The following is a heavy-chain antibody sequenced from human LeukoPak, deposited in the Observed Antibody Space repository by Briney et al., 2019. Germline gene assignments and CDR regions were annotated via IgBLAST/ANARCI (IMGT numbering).Heavy chain of an antibody. CDR3: ARGVGYNYGLYYQYGMDV. CDR1: GYTLTELS. Sequence: ASVKVSCKVSGYTLTELSMHWVRQAPGQGLEWMAWISAYNGNTNYAQQLQGRVTLTTDTSASTAYMELSSLRSEDTAVYYCARGVGYNYGLYYQYGMDVWGQGTTVTVSS. V-gene: IGHV1-18*01. J-gene: IGHJ6*02. D-gene: IGHD5-18*01. CDR2: ISAYNGNT.